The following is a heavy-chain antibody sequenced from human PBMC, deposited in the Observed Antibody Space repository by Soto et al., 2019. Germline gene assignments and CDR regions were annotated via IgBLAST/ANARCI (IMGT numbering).Heavy chain of an antibody. CDR1: GFTFSSYA. V-gene: IGHV3-64*01. J-gene: IGHJ4*02. CDR2: ISSNGGST. CDR3: ARGPGYYFDY. Sequence: EVQLVESGGGLVQPGVSLRLSCAASGFTFSSYAMHWVRQAPGKGLEYVSAISSNGGSTYYANSVKGRFTISRDNSTNTLYLQMGSLRAEDMAVYYCARGPGYYFDYWGQGTLVTVS.